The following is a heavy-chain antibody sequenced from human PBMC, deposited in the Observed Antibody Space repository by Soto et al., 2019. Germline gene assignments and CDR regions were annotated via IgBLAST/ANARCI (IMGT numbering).Heavy chain of an antibody. D-gene: IGHD5-12*01. J-gene: IGHJ5*02. Sequence: QVQLVQSGAEVKKPGSSVKVSCKASGGTFSSYAISWVRQAHGQGLEWMGGLIPIFGTANYAQKFQGRVTIAADESPSAAYMELSSLRSEDTALYYCSRGGGYSGSNWFGTWCQGTLFTVAS. CDR1: GGTFSSYA. V-gene: IGHV1-69*12. CDR3: SRGGGYSGSNWFGT. CDR2: LIPIFGTA.